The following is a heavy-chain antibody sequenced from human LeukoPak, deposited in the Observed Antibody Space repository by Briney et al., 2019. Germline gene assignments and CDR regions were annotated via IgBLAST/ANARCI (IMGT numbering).Heavy chain of an antibody. CDR3: AKPFSGVSSSDY. J-gene: IGHJ4*02. CDR1: GFTFSSYA. Sequence: GGSLRLSCAASGFTFSSYAMSWVRQAPGKGLEWVSAISGSGGSTYYADSVKGRFTISRNNSKNTLYLQMNSLRAEDTAVYYCAKPFSGVSSSDYWGQGTLVTVSS. CDR2: ISGSGGST. D-gene: IGHD6-6*01. V-gene: IGHV3-23*01.